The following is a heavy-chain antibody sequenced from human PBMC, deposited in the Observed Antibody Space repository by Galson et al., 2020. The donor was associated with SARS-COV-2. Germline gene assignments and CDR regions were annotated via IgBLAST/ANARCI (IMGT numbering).Heavy chain of an antibody. V-gene: IGHV3-48*03. D-gene: IGHD3-3*01. CDR1: GFTFSSYE. CDR3: ARDPRYYDFWSGYYLNPGGYYYYYYYMDV. CDR2: ISSSGSTI. Sequence: GGSLRLSCAASGFTFSSYEMNWVRQAPGKGLEWVSYISSSGSTIYYADSVKGRFTISRDNAKNSLYLQMNSRRAEDTAVYYCARDPRYYDFWSGYYLNPGGYYYYYYYMDVWGKGTTVTVSS. J-gene: IGHJ6*03.